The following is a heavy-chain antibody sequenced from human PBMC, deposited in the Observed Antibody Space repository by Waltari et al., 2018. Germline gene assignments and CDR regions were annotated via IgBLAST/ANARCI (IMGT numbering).Heavy chain of an antibody. D-gene: IGHD6-19*01. V-gene: IGHV1-3*03. J-gene: IGHJ4*02. Sequence: QVQLVQSGAAVKKPGASGKVSCKASGYTFTSHAMHWVRQAPGQRLECMGWINAGNGNTKYPQEFQGRVTITRDTSASTAYMELSSLRSEDMAVYYCARGGRLYSSGWLGYWGQGTLVTVSS. CDR3: ARGGRLYSSGWLGY. CDR2: INAGNGNT. CDR1: GYTFTSHA.